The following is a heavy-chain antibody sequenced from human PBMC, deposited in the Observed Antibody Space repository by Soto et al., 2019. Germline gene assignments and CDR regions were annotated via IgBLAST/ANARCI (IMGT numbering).Heavy chain of an antibody. Sequence: KLSETLSLTCAVSSGSISSSNWWSWVRQPPGKGLEWIGEIYHSGSTNYNPSLKSRVTISVDKSKNQFSLKLSSLTAADTAVYYYARVSTGDYLSLLVIWRSEGKAAFDIWGQGTIVTVSS. J-gene: IGHJ3*02. D-gene: IGHD7-27*01. CDR3: ARVSTGDYLSLLVIWRSEGKAAFDI. CDR2: IYHSGST. CDR1: SGSISSSNW. V-gene: IGHV4-4*02.